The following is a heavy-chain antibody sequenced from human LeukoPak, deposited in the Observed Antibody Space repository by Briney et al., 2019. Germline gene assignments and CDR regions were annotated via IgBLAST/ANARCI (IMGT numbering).Heavy chain of an antibody. J-gene: IGHJ4*02. D-gene: IGHD4-23*01. CDR3: ARYDYGGTSSFDY. CDR1: GFTFDDYG. CDR2: ISGSGGRI. Sequence: GSLRLSCAASGFTFDDYGMSWVRQAPGKGLEWVSAISGSGGRIYYGASVKGRFTISRDNSKNTLNLQMNSLRAEDTAVYYCARYDYGGTSSFDYWGQGTLVTVSS. V-gene: IGHV3-23*01.